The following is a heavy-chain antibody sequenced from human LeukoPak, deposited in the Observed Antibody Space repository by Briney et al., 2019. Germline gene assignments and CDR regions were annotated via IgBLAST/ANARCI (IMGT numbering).Heavy chain of an antibody. V-gene: IGHV1-2*02. CDR1: GYTFTGYY. D-gene: IGHD2-2*01. J-gene: IGHJ4*02. CDR2: INPKNGGT. Sequence: GASVKVSCKASGYTFTGYYMHWVRQAPGQGLEWMGWINPKNGGTKYAQKFQGRVTMTRDTSNSTAYMELSRLTSDDTAVYYCTRQQGCSSTKCYRYFDYWGQGTLATVSS. CDR3: TRQQGCSSTKCYRYFDY.